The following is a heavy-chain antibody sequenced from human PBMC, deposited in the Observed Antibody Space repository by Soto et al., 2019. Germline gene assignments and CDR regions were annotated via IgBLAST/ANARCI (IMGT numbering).Heavy chain of an antibody. J-gene: IGHJ6*03. Sequence: GASVKVSCKASGYTFTSYGISWVRQAPGQGLEWMGWISAYNGNTNYAQKLQGRVTMTTDTSTSTAYMELRSLRSDDTAVYYCARVRSSTDDIVVVPAAIYYYYYMDVWGKGTTVTVSS. CDR1: GYTFTSYG. D-gene: IGHD2-2*01. V-gene: IGHV1-18*01. CDR2: ISAYNGNT. CDR3: ARVRSSTDDIVVVPAAIYYYYYMDV.